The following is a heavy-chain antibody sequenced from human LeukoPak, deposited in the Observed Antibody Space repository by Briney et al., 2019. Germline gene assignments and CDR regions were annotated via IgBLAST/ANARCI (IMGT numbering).Heavy chain of an antibody. CDR1: GFTFSSYE. D-gene: IGHD3-9*01. CDR3: AREGGYYDILTGYLGY. V-gene: IGHV3-48*03. J-gene: IGHJ4*02. Sequence: GGSLRLSCAASGFTFSSYEMNWVRQAPGKGLEWVSYISSSGSTIYYADSVKGRFTISRDNAKSSLYLQMNSLRAEDTAVYYCAREGGYYDILTGYLGYWGQGTLVTVSS. CDR2: ISSSGSTI.